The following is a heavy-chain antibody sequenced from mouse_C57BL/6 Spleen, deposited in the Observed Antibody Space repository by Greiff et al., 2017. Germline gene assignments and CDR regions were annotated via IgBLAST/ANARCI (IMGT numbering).Heavy chain of an antibody. CDR1: GYTFTSYG. CDR2: ICPRSRNT. V-gene: IGHV1-81*01. J-gene: IGHJ4*01. Sequence: VQLQQSGAELARPGASVKLSCKASGYTFTSYGISWVKQRTGQGLEWIGEICPRSRNTYYTEKFKGKATLTADKSSSTAYMELRSLTSEDTAVYVCARGPYGGNAMDYWGQGTSVTVSS. D-gene: IGHD1-1*01. CDR3: ARGPYGGNAMDY.